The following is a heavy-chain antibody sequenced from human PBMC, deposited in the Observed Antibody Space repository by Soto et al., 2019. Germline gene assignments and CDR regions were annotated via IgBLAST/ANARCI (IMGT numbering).Heavy chain of an antibody. CDR1: GGFLSESY. D-gene: IGHD3-16*01. Sequence: KPSETLSLTCAVYGGFLSESYWTWIRQPPGKGLEWIREINHVGGTNYNPSLKSRVTMSVDTSQNQFSLRLISVTAADTAMYFCVRIRYQLPSSVLWLDPWGQGTPVTVSS. CDR2: INHVGGT. V-gene: IGHV4-34*01. CDR3: VRIRYQLPSSVLWLDP. J-gene: IGHJ5*02.